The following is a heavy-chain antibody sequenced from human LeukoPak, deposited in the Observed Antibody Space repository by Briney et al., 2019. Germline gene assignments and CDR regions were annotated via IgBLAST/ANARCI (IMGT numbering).Heavy chain of an antibody. CDR1: GYTFTSYY. V-gene: IGHV1-46*01. D-gene: IGHD3-22*01. J-gene: IGHJ3*02. Sequence: ASVKVSCKSSGYTFTSYYMHWVRQAPGQGLEWMGIINPSGGSTSYAQKFQGRVTMTRDTSTSTVYMELSSLRSEDTAVYYCARDSLYYDSSYDAFDIWGQGTMVTVSS. CDR2: INPSGGST. CDR3: ARDSLYYDSSYDAFDI.